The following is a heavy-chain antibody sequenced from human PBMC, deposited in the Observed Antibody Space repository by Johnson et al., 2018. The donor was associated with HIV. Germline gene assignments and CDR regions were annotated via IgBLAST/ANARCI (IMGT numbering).Heavy chain of an antibody. V-gene: IGHV3-30*18. CDR2: ISYDGSNK. Sequence: QVQLVESGGGVVQPGRSLRLSCAASGFTFSSYGMHWVRQAPGKGLEWLAVISYDGSNKYYVDSVKGRFTISRDNSKNTLYLQMNSLRAEDTAVYYCAKDRGEYSSLHDAFDIWGQGTMVTVSS. CDR1: GFTFSSYG. CDR3: AKDRGEYSSLHDAFDI. J-gene: IGHJ3*02. D-gene: IGHD6-6*01.